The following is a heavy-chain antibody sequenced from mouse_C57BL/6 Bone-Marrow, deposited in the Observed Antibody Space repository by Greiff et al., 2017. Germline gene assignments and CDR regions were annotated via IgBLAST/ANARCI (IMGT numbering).Heavy chain of an antibody. CDR2: IGPSDSYT. CDR3: AVWLRPYYFDY. CDR1: GYTFTSYW. D-gene: IGHD2-2*01. J-gene: IGHJ2*01. V-gene: IGHV1-69*01. Sequence: QVQLQQPGAELVMPGASVKLSCKASGYTFTSYWMHWVKQRPGQGLEWIGEIGPSDSYTNYNQKFKGKSTLTVDKSSSTAYMQLSSLTSEDSAVYYWAVWLRPYYFDYWGQGTTLTVSS.